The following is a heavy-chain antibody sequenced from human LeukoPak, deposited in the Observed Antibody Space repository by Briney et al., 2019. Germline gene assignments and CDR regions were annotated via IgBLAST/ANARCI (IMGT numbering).Heavy chain of an antibody. D-gene: IGHD3-22*01. CDR2: INHSGIT. Sequence: SETLSLTCAVYGGSFSDYYWSWIRQPPGKGLEWIGEINHSGITNHNPSLKSRVTISVDTSKNEISLKVTSVSAADTAVYYCARAYPDYYDSSGYWYYFDYWGQGTLVTVSS. CDR3: ARAYPDYYDSSGYWYYFDY. V-gene: IGHV4-34*01. J-gene: IGHJ4*02. CDR1: GGSFSDYY.